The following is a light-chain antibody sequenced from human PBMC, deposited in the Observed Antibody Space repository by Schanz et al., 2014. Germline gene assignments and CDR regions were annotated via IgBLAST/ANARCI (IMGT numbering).Light chain of an antibody. Sequence: EIVLTQSPGTLSLSPGERATLSCRASQSVSSSYLAWYQQKPGQAPRVLIYGASIRASGIPDRFSGSGSETDFSLTISRVEPEDSAVYYCQQYGESLWTFGPGTRVEIK. V-gene: IGKV3-20*01. J-gene: IGKJ1*01. CDR3: QQYGESLWT. CDR2: GAS. CDR1: QSVSSSY.